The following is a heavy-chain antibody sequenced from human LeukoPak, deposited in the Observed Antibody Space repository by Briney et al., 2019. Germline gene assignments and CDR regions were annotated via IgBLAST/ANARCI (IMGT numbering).Heavy chain of an antibody. CDR2: ISSSSGTI. J-gene: IGHJ6*02. Sequence: GGSLRLSRVASGFTFSSYSLDWVRQAPGKGLEWVSYISSSSGTIYYADSVKGRFTISRDNAKNSLYLQMNSLRDEDTAVYYCARDPAAGGIHYYYGMDVWGQGTTVTVSS. D-gene: IGHD6-13*01. CDR3: ARDPAAGGIHYYYGMDV. CDR1: GFTFSSYS. V-gene: IGHV3-48*02.